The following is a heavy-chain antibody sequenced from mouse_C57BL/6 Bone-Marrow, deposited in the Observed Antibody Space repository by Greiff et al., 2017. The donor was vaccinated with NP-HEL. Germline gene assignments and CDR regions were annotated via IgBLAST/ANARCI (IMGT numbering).Heavy chain of an antibody. Sequence: QVQLQQSGPGLVAPSQSLSITCTVSGFSLTSYGVSWVRQPPGKGLEWLGVIWGDGSTNYHSALISRLSISKDKSKSQVVLKLNSLQTDYTATYYCAKIKFYYDYDGAWFAYWGQGTLVTVSA. CDR2: IWGDGST. CDR1: GFSLTSYG. J-gene: IGHJ3*01. V-gene: IGHV2-3*01. CDR3: AKIKFYYDYDGAWFAY. D-gene: IGHD2-4*01.